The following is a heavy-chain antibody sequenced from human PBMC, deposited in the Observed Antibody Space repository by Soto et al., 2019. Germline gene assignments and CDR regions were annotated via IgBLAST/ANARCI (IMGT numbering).Heavy chain of an antibody. Sequence: ESGGGVVEPGGSLRLSCAASGFTLSAYDMHWVRQAEGKGLEWVSALGAADDPYYLVSVKGRFTISRENAKNSLYLQMNNLRAGDTAVYYCARAYSGRLPRRADYYYAMDVWGQGTTVTVSS. CDR3: ARAYSGRLPRRADYYYAMDV. J-gene: IGHJ6*02. CDR2: LGAADDP. D-gene: IGHD2-15*01. V-gene: IGHV3-13*05. CDR1: GFTLSAYD.